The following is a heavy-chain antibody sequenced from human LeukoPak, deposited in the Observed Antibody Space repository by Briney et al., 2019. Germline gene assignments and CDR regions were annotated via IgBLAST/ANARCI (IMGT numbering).Heavy chain of an antibody. Sequence: PSETLSLTCTVSGGSISSGSYYWSWIRQPAGKGLEWIGRIYTSGSTNYNPSLKSRVTISVDTSKNQFSLKLSSVTAADTAVYYCAREGVATISYYYYYMDVWGKGTTVTVS. J-gene: IGHJ6*03. CDR1: GGSISSGSYY. V-gene: IGHV4-61*02. D-gene: IGHD5-12*01. CDR3: AREGVATISYYYYYMDV. CDR2: IYTSGST.